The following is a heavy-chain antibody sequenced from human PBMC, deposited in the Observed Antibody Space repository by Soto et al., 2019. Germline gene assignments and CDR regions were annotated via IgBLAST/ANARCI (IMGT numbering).Heavy chain of an antibody. V-gene: IGHV3-23*01. CDR2: ISGSGSNT. Sequence: PGGSLILSCAASGFTFSTYAMSWVRQAPGKGLEWVSAISGSGSNTYYADSVKGRFTISRDDSKSTLYLQMNSLRAEDTAVYYCARDPSHSYYTLFYYFDYWGQGTLVTVSS. CDR3: ARDPSHSYYTLFYYFDY. CDR1: GFTFSTYA. J-gene: IGHJ4*02. D-gene: IGHD1-26*01.